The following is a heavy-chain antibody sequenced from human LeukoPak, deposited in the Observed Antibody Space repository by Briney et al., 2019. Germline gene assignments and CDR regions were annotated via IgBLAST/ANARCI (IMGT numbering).Heavy chain of an antibody. D-gene: IGHD2-2*02. CDR1: AGSISSSSYY. CDR3: ARLGGYRYCSSTSCYS. V-gene: IGHV4-39*01. J-gene: IGHJ4*02. CDR2: LYYSGST. Sequence: SETLSLTCTVSAGSISSSSYYWGWIRQPPGKGLEWIGSLYYSGSTYYNPSLKSRVTISVDTSKNQFSLKLSSVTAADTAVYYCARLGGYRYCSSTSCYSWGQGTLVTVSS.